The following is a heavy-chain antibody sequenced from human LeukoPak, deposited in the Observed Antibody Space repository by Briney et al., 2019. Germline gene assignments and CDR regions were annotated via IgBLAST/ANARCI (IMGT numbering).Heavy chain of an antibody. J-gene: IGHJ4*02. CDR2: IYYSGST. V-gene: IGHV4-39*07. Sequence: SETLSLTCTVSGGSISSSSYYWGWIRQPPGKGLEWIGTIYYSGSTYYKPSLKSRVTISVDTSKNQFSLKLSSVTAADTAVYYCARGLGADYFDYWGQGTLVTVSS. CDR1: GGSISSSSYY. D-gene: IGHD1-26*01. CDR3: ARGLGADYFDY.